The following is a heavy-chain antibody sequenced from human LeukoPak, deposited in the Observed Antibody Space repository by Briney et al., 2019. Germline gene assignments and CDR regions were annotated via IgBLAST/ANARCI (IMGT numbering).Heavy chain of an antibody. CDR3: ARDRSTTGTSLTDY. CDR2: INPISGGT. D-gene: IGHD1-1*01. V-gene: IGHV1-2*02. Sequence: ASVTVSCKVSGYTFTTYYMHWVRQAPGQGLEWMGWINPISGGTDYAQKFQGRVTMTRDTSITTVYMDLSRLTSDDTAVYYCARDRSTTGTSLTDYWGQGTVVTVSS. CDR1: GYTFTTYY. J-gene: IGHJ4*02.